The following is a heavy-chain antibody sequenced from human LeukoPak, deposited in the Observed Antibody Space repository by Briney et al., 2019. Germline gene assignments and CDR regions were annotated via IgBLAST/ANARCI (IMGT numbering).Heavy chain of an antibody. CDR2: INPSGGST. CDR1: GYTFTSYY. Sequence: GASVKVSCKXSGYTFTSYYMHWVRQAPGQGLEWMGIINPSGGSTSYTQKFQGRVTMTRDTSTSTVYMELSSLRSEDTAVYYCARVMGITIFGVVIYNWFDPWGQGTLVTVSS. J-gene: IGHJ5*02. D-gene: IGHD3-3*01. CDR3: ARVMGITIFGVVIYNWFDP. V-gene: IGHV1-46*03.